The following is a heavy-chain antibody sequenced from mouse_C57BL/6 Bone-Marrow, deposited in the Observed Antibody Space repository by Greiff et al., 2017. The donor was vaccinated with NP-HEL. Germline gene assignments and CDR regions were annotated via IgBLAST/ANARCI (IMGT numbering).Heavy chain of an antibody. Sequence: EVQGVESGPVLVKPGASVKMSCKASGYTFTDYYMNWVKQSHGKSLEWIGVINPYNGGTSYNQKFKGKATLTVDKSSSTAYMELNSLTSEDSAVYYCARDDYDEAYFDYWGQGTTLTVSS. CDR3: ARDDYDEAYFDY. D-gene: IGHD2-4*01. CDR1: GYTFTDYY. J-gene: IGHJ2*01. V-gene: IGHV1-19*01. CDR2: INPYNGGT.